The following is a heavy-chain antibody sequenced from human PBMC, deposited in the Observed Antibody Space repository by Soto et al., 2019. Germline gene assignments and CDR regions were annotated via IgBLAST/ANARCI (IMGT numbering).Heavy chain of an antibody. V-gene: IGHV4-59*01. CDR1: GGSISSYY. Sequence: PSETLSLTCTVSGGSISSYYWSWIRQPPGKGLEWIGYIYYSGSTNYNPSLKSRVTISVDTSKNQFSLKLSSVTAADTAVYYCARVGGSYFLPFDYWGQGTLVTVSS. D-gene: IGHD5-18*01. CDR2: IYYSGST. J-gene: IGHJ4*02. CDR3: ARVGGSYFLPFDY.